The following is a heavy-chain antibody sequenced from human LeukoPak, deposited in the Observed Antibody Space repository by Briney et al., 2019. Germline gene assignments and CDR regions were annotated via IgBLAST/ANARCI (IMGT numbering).Heavy chain of an antibody. CDR3: AKGSEEDYYYYGMDV. CDR2: ISGSGGST. D-gene: IGHD6-25*01. CDR1: GFTFSSYA. Sequence: GGSLRLSCAASGFTFSSYAMSWVGQAPGKGLEWVSAISGSGGSTYYADSVKGRFTISRDNSKNTLYLQMNSLRAEDTAVYYCAKGSEEDYYYYGMDVWGKGTTVTVSS. J-gene: IGHJ6*04. V-gene: IGHV3-23*01.